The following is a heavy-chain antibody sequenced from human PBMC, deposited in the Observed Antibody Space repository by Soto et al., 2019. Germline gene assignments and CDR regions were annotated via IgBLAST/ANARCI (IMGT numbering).Heavy chain of an antibody. J-gene: IGHJ3*02. CDR3: ARDLLITIFGVVISSDAFDI. D-gene: IGHD3-3*01. CDR1: GYTFTSYG. V-gene: IGHV1-18*01. Sequence: ASVKVSCKASGYTFTSYGISWVRQAPGQGLEWMGWISAYNGNTNYAQKLQGRVTMTTDTSTNTAYMELRSLRSDDTAVYYCARDLLITIFGVVISSDAFDIWGQGTMVTV. CDR2: ISAYNGNT.